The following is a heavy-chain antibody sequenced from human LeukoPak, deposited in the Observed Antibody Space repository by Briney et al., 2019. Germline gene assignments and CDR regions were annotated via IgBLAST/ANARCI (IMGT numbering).Heavy chain of an antibody. CDR3: ARSPYSSGWYLKYYFDY. CDR1: GGSISSYY. D-gene: IGHD6-19*01. J-gene: IGHJ4*02. CDR2: IYYSGST. V-gene: IGHV4-59*01. Sequence: PSETLSLTCTVSGGSISSYYWSWIRQPLGKGLEWIGYIYYSGSTNYNPSLKSRVTISVDTSKNQFSLKLSSVTAADTAVYYCARSPYSSGWYLKYYFDYWGQGTLVTVSS.